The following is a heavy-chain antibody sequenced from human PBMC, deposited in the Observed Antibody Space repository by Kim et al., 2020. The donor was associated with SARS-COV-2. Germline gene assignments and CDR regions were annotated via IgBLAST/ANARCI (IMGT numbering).Heavy chain of an antibody. CDR2: IYPGDSDT. V-gene: IGHV5-51*01. D-gene: IGHD3-9*01. J-gene: IGHJ6*02. CDR1: GYSFTSYW. Sequence: GESLKISCKGSGYSFTSYWIGWVRQMPGKGLEWMGIIYPGDSDTSYSPSFQGQVTISADKSISTAYLQWSSLKASDTAMYYCARQEGYFDNRYGMDVWGQGTTVTVSS. CDR3: ARQEGYFDNRYGMDV.